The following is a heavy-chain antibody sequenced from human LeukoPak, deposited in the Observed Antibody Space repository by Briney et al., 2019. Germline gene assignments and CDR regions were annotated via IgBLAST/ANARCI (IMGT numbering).Heavy chain of an antibody. D-gene: IGHD5-18*01. Sequence: GGSLRLSCAASGFTFSDYYMSWIRQAPGKGLEWVSYISSSSSYTNYADSVKGRFTISRDNAKNSPYLQMNSLGAEDTAVYYCARTGSGIQLWFPEVDYWGQGTLVTVSS. CDR2: ISSSSSYT. CDR3: ARTGSGIQLWFPEVDY. CDR1: GFTFSDYY. J-gene: IGHJ4*02. V-gene: IGHV3-11*06.